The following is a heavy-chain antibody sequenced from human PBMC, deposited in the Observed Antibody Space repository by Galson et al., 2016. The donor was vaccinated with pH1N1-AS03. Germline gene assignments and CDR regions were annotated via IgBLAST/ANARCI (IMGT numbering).Heavy chain of an antibody. V-gene: IGHV1-2*06. CDR1: GFTFTDYY. CDR3: ARGDSGATATITNFDY. D-gene: IGHD5-24*01. J-gene: IGHJ4*02. Sequence: SVKVSCKASGFTFTDYYIHWIRQVPGQGLEWMGRINSKSGAKKYVQKFEGRATMTRDTSISTAFLELTSLHSDDTAVYFRARGDSGATATITNFDYWGQGTLVTVSS. CDR2: INSKSGAK.